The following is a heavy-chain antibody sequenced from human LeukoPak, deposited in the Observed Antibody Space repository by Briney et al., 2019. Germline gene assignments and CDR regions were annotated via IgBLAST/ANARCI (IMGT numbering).Heavy chain of an antibody. Sequence: GGSLRLSCAASGFTFSYYEMNWVRQAPGKGLEWVSYISTSGTTLYYADSVKGRFTISRDNAKNSLYLQMNSLRAEDAAVYYCARRATMTYYAMDVWGQGPRSPSP. J-gene: IGHJ6*02. CDR3: ARRATMTYYAMDV. D-gene: IGHD5-12*01. V-gene: IGHV3-48*03. CDR1: GFTFSYYE. CDR2: ISTSGTTL.